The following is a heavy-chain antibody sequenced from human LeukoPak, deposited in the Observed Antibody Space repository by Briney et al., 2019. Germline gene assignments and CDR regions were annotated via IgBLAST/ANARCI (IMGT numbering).Heavy chain of an antibody. J-gene: IGHJ4*02. D-gene: IGHD3-10*01. Sequence: SSETLSLTCTVSGGSISSSSYYWSWIRQPPGKGLEWIGYIYYSGSTNYNPSLKSRVTISVDTSKNQFSLKLSSVTAADTAVYYCARDRGIFGQYYFDYWGQGTLVTVSS. V-gene: IGHV4-61*01. CDR2: IYYSGST. CDR3: ARDRGIFGQYYFDY. CDR1: GGSISSSSYY.